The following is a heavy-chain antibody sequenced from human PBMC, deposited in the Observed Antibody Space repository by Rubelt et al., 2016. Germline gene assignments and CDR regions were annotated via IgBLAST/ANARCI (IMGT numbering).Heavy chain of an antibody. Sequence: EVQLVESGGGLVQPGGSLRLSCAASGFSFSSYAMSWVRQAPGTGLELVSALSGRGGSTSYADSVKGRFTISRDNARNTMYLQMNSLRAEDTALYYCVFDFWGQGTRVTVSS. CDR3: VFDF. V-gene: IGHV3-23*04. J-gene: IGHJ4*02. CDR1: GFSFSSYA. CDR2: LSGRGGST.